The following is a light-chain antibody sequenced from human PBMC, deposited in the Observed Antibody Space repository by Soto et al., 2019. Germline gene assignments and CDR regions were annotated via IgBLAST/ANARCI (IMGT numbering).Light chain of an antibody. CDR3: QQYGISPYT. Sequence: EIGLTQSPGTLSLSPGERATLSCRASQSVSSSYLAWYQQKPGQAPRLLIYGASSRATGIPDRFSGRGSGTDFTLTIRSLEHDDFAVYYCQQYGISPYTFGQGTKLE. V-gene: IGKV3-20*01. CDR1: QSVSSSY. CDR2: GAS. J-gene: IGKJ2*01.